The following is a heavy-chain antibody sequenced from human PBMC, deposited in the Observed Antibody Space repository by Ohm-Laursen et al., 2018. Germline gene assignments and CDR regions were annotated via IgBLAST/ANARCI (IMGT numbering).Heavy chain of an antibody. CDR2: MYYSGNT. Sequence: SETLSLTCIVSGGSISSSSYYWGWIRQPPGKGLEWIGGMYYSGNTYYNPSLKSRVTISVDTSKNQFSLKPSSVTAADTAVYYCARGKVTAIYWYFDLWGRGTLVTVSS. D-gene: IGHD2-21*02. V-gene: IGHV4-39*07. J-gene: IGHJ2*01. CDR3: ARGKVTAIYWYFDL. CDR1: GGSISSSSYY.